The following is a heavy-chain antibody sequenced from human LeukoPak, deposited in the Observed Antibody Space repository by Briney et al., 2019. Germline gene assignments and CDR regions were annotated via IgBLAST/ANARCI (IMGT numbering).Heavy chain of an antibody. J-gene: IGHJ4*02. CDR3: AKRTGGIVVVVAAHASDY. D-gene: IGHD2-15*01. CDR2: ISGSGGST. CDR1: GFTFSSYA. V-gene: IGHV3-23*01. Sequence: PGGSLRLSCAASGFTFSSYAMSWVRQAPGKGLEWVSAISGSGGSTYYADSVKGRFTISRDNSKNTLYLQMNSLRAEDTAVYYCAKRTGGIVVVVAAHASDYWGQGTLVTVSS.